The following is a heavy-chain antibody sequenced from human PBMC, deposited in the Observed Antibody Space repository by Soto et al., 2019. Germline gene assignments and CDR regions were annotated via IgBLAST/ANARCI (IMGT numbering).Heavy chain of an antibody. J-gene: IGHJ3*02. V-gene: IGHV3-33*01. CDR1: GFTFSNYG. CDR3: AREPPDYDRGHYAFDI. D-gene: IGHD3-16*01. CDR2: IWSDGSNR. Sequence: QVRLVESGGGVVQPGRSLRLSCAASGFTFSNYGMHWVRQAPGKGLEWVAVIWSDGSNRYNADSVKGRFTISRDNSKNTLYLQMNSLRAEDTALYYCAREPPDYDRGHYAFDIWGQGTMVTVSS.